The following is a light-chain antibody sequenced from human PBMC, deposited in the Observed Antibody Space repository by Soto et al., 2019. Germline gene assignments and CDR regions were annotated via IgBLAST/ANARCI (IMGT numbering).Light chain of an antibody. CDR2: DVS. CDR1: SSDVGGYNY. Sequence: QSVLTQPASVSGSPGQSITIFCTGTSSDVGGYNYVSWYQHHPGKAPKLMIYDVSNRPSGVSNRFSGSKSGNTASLTISGLQPEDEADYYCCSYTTSNTRQIVFGTGTKATVL. J-gene: IGLJ1*01. CDR3: CSYTTSNTRQIV. V-gene: IGLV2-14*03.